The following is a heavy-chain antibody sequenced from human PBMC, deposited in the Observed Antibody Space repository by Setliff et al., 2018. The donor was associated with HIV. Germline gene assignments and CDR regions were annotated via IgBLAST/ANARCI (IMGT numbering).Heavy chain of an antibody. J-gene: IGHJ6*03. CDR1: GFAFSSQA. D-gene: IGHD2-15*01. V-gene: IGHV3-23*01. CDR2: ISESG. CDR3: ARCPRYCSGSGCDPQYSHMDV. Sequence: GGSLRLSCAASGFAFSSQAMSWVRQAPGKGLDWVSVISESGYSADSVKGRFTISRDNAKNSLYLQVDSLRVEDTAVYSRARCPRYCSGSGCDPQYSHMDVWGQGTTVTVSS.